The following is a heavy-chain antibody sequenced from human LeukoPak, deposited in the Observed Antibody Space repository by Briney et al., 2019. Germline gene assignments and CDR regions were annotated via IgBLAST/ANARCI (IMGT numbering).Heavy chain of an antibody. CDR2: VNPNSGNT. V-gene: IGHV1-8*01. D-gene: IGHD6-19*01. J-gene: IGHJ3*02. CDR1: GYYFTSYD. CDR3: ARDGSSPSGFGFDI. Sequence: ASVKVSCKASGYYFTSYDINWVRQAPGQGLEWIGWVNPNSGNTGYAQKFQGRVTITRNTSTITAYMELSSLISEDTAVYYCARDGSSPSGFGFDIWGQGTMVTVSS.